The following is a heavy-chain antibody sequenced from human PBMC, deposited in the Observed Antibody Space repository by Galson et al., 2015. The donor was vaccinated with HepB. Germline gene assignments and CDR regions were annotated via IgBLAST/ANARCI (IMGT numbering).Heavy chain of an antibody. V-gene: IGHV3-23*01. CDR1: GFTFSSYA. CDR2: ISGSGGST. Sequence: SLRLSCAASGFTFSSYAMSWVRQAPGKGLEWVSAISGSGGSTYYADSVKGRFTISRGNSKNTLYLQMNSLRAEDTAVYYCAKGTATYYYDSSGSETFDYWGQGTLVTVSS. J-gene: IGHJ4*02. D-gene: IGHD3-22*01. CDR3: AKGTATYYYDSSGSETFDY.